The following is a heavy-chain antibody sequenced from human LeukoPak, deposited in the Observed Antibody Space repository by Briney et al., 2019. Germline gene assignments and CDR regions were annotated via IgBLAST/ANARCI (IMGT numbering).Heavy chain of an antibody. CDR1: GFTFSSYA. D-gene: IGHD3-9*01. CDR3: ARAGSSSYYDILTGYPKPLDY. J-gene: IGHJ4*02. Sequence: GGCLRLSCAASGFTFSSYAMDGVRQAPGKGLEWVAVISYDGSNKYYADSVRGRFTISRDNSKNTLYLQMNSLRAEDTAVYYCARAGSSSYYDILTGYPKPLDYWGQGTLVTVSS. CDR2: ISYDGSNK. V-gene: IGHV3-30-3*01.